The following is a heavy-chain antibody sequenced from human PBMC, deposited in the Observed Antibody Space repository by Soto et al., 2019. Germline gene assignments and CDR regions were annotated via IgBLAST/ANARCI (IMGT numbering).Heavy chain of an antibody. V-gene: IGHV4-4*07. Sequence: TSETLSLTCTVSGDSISGYYWSWIRQPAGKGLEWIGRIYASGSTISNPSLRSRVALSIDTSKNQFSLKLNSVTAADTAMYYCARSGYDSGWYTAFDSWCQGTLVTVSS. CDR2: IYASGST. J-gene: IGHJ4*02. D-gene: IGHD6-19*01. CDR1: GDSISGYY. CDR3: ARSGYDSGWYTAFDS.